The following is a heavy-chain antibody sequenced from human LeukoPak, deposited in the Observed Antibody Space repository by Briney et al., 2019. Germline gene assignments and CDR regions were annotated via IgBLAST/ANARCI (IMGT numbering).Heavy chain of an antibody. CDR2: IYYSGST. J-gene: IGHJ4*02. CDR3: ARAPGAAAYCGGDCYPYFDY. V-gene: IGHV4-31*03. CDR1: GGSISSFGYY. Sequence: SQTLSLTCIVSGGSISSFGYYWSWIRQHPGKGLEWIGYIYYSGSTYYNPSLKSRVTISVDTSKNQFSLKLSSVTAADTAVYYCARAPGAAAYCGGDCYPYFDYWGQGTLVTVSS. D-gene: IGHD2-21*02.